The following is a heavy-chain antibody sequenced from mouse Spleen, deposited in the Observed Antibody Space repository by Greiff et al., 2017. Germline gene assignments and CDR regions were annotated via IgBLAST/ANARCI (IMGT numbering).Heavy chain of an antibody. CDR1: GFTFSDYY. J-gene: IGHJ4*01. CDR2: INYDGSST. V-gene: IGHV5-16*01. Sequence: EVQRVESEGGLVQPGSSMKLSCTASGFTFSDYYMAWVRQVPEKGLEWVANINYDGSSTYYLDSLKSRFIISRDNAKNILYLQMSSLKSEDTATYYCARDGWDGNYVPGAMDYWGQGTSVTVSS. D-gene: IGHD2-1*01. CDR3: ARDGWDGNYVPGAMDY.